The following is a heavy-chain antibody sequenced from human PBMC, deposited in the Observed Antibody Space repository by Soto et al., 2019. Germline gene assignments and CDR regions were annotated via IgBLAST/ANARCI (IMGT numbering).Heavy chain of an antibody. Sequence: QVQLQQWGAGLLKPSETLSLTCAVYGGSFSEYYWTWIRQSPGKGLEWIGEIHHSGSTNYNPSLKSRVTISVDTSKNQFSLKLISVTASDTAVYYCARVPRYYHDSAVQYWSREYYFDFWGQGTLVTVSS. D-gene: IGHD3-22*01. CDR2: IHHSGST. V-gene: IGHV4-34*01. J-gene: IGHJ4*02. CDR1: GGSFSEYY. CDR3: ARVPRYYHDSAVQYWSREYYFDF.